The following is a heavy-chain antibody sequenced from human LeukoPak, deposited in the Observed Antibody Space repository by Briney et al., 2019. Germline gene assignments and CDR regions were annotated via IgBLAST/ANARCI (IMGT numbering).Heavy chain of an antibody. CDR3: ARASRDYVWGSYRYDFDY. Sequence: GGSLRLSCAASGFTFSSYSMNWVRQAPGKGLEWVSSISSRSSYIYYADSVKGRFTISRDNAKNSLYLQMNSLRAEDTAVYYCARASRDYVWGSYRYDFDYWGQGTLVTVSS. V-gene: IGHV3-21*01. CDR1: GFTFSSYS. J-gene: IGHJ4*02. CDR2: ISSRSSYI. D-gene: IGHD3-16*02.